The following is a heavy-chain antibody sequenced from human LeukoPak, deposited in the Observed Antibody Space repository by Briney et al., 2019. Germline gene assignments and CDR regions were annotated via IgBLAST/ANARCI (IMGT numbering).Heavy chain of an antibody. D-gene: IGHD1-1*01. V-gene: IGHV1-18*01. J-gene: IGHJ4*02. Sequence: ASVKVSCKTSGYTFTNYGIGWVRQAPGQGLEWMGWISRYNGKTNYVQKFRGRVAMTADTSTSTVYMELRSLISDDTAVYYCARDIATVQHQDWGQGTLVTVSS. CDR3: ARDIATVQHQD. CDR1: GYTFTNYG. CDR2: ISRYNGKT.